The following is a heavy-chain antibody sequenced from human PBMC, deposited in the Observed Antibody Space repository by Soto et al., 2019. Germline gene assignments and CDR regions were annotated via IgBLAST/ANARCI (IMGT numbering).Heavy chain of an antibody. J-gene: IGHJ4*02. D-gene: IGHD3-16*02. Sequence: EVQLLESGGGLVQPGGSLRLSCAASGFTFSSYAMSWVRQAPGQGLEWVSAISGSGGSTYYADSVKGRFTISRDNSNDPLNLQMNSLGAEVTAVYYCAKFNADYDWGSYRAWDYCGQGTLVTDS. CDR2: ISGSGGST. CDR3: AKFNADYDWGSYRAWDY. V-gene: IGHV3-23*01. CDR1: GFTFSSYA.